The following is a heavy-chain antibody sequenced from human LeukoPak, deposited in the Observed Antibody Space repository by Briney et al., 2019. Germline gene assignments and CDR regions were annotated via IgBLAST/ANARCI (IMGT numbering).Heavy chain of an antibody. J-gene: IGHJ6*03. D-gene: IGHD3-22*01. CDR2: ISAYNGNT. Sequence: ASVKVSCKASGYTFTSYGISWVRQAPGQGLEWMGWISAYNGNTNYAQKLQGRVTMTTDTSTSTAYMELRSLRSDDTAVYYCAKVESSGYYSYYYYYYMGVWGKGTTVTASS. CDR1: GYTFTSYG. CDR3: AKVESSGYYSYYYYYYMGV. V-gene: IGHV1-18*01.